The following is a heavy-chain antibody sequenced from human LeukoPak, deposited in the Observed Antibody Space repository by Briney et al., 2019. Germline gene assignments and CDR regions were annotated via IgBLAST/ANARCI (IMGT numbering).Heavy chain of an antibody. CDR1: GGSFSGYY. CDR2: INHGGST. D-gene: IGHD2-2*01. Sequence: SETLSLTCAVYGGSFSGYYWSWIRQPPGKGLEWIGEINHGGSTNYNPSLKSRVTISVDTSKNQFSLKLSSVTAADTAVYYGARGASLGVVPAAKAGYWFDPWGQGTLVTVSS. CDR3: ARGASLGVVPAAKAGYWFDP. J-gene: IGHJ5*02. V-gene: IGHV4-34*01.